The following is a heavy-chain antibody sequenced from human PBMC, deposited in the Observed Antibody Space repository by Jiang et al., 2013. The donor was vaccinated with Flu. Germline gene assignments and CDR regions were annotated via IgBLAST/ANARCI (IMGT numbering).Heavy chain of an antibody. CDR1: GYSSSSYY. D-gene: IGHD3-22*01. V-gene: IGHV4-4*07. CDR2: MYTSGSK. CDR3: AISYYFDGSGYFSNDAFDI. J-gene: IGHJ3*02. Sequence: GSGLVKPSETLSLTCTVSGYSSSSYYWSWIRQPAGKGLEWIGRMYTSGSKNYNPSLESRVTMSIDTSKKQFSMKLTSVTAADTAVYYCAISYYFDGSGYFSNDAFDIWGQ.